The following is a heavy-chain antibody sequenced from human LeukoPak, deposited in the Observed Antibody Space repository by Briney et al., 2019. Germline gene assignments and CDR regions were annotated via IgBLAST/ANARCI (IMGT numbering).Heavy chain of an antibody. CDR2: IRYDGSNK. D-gene: IGHD2-8*01. V-gene: IGHV3-30*02. Sequence: GGSLRLSCAASGFTFSSYGMHWVRQAPGKGLEWVAFIRYDGSNKYYADSVKGRFTISRDNSKNTLYLQMNSLRAEDTAVYYCARGLPSVRTMLDAFDIWGQGTMVTVSS. CDR1: GFTFSSYG. CDR3: ARGLPSVRTMLDAFDI. J-gene: IGHJ3*02.